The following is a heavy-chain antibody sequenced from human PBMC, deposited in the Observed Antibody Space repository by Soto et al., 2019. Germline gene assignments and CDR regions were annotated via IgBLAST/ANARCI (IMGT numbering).Heavy chain of an antibody. V-gene: IGHV4-34*01. J-gene: IGHJ4*02. CDR3: ASIAAAGFMKRPHLRY. D-gene: IGHD6-13*01. CDR1: GGSFSGYY. Sequence: QVQLQQWGAGLLKPSETLSLTCAVYGGSFSGYYWSWIRQPPGKGLEWIGEINHSGSTNYNPSLKSRATISVDTSTKQFSLKLSSVTAADTAVYYCASIAAAGFMKRPHLRYWGQGTLVTVSS. CDR2: INHSGST.